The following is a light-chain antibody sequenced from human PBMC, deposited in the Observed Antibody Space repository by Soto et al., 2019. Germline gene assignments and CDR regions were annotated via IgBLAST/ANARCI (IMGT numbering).Light chain of an antibody. J-gene: IGKJ2*01. CDR1: QSISTE. V-gene: IGKV3-15*01. Sequence: EIVMTQSPATLSLSPGERVTLSCRASQSISTELAWYQRKPGQPPRLLIYSASTRATGVPARFTGSGSGSEFTLTISGLQSEDFAVYYCQQGHNWPLTFGQGTRLEI. CDR2: SAS. CDR3: QQGHNWPLT.